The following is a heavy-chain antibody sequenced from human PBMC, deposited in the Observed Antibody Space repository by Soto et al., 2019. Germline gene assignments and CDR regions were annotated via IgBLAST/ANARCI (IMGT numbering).Heavy chain of an antibody. J-gene: IGHJ4*02. V-gene: IGHV1-69*13. CDR1: GGTFSSYA. D-gene: IGHD6-13*01. CDR3: ARSAIEQPTIDD. Sequence: ASVKVSCKASGGTFSSYAISWVRQAPGQGLEWMGGIIPIFGTANYAQKFQGRVTITADESTSTAYMELSSLRSEDTAVYYCARSAIEQPTIDDWGQGTLVTVAS. CDR2: IIPIFGTA.